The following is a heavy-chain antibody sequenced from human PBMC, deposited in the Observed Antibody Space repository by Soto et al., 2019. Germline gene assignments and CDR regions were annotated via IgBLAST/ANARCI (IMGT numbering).Heavy chain of an antibody. CDR2: MNPNSGNT. V-gene: IGHV1-8*01. D-gene: IGHD6-6*01. J-gene: IGHJ6*02. CDR1: GYTFTSYD. Sequence: QVQLVQSGAEVKKPGASVKVSCKASGYTFTSYDINWVRQATGQGLEWMGWMNPNSGNTGYAQKFQGRVTTTRNTSISTAYMELSSLRSEDTAVYYCASRYHSSSSSGMDVWGQGTTVTVSS. CDR3: ASRYHSSSSSGMDV.